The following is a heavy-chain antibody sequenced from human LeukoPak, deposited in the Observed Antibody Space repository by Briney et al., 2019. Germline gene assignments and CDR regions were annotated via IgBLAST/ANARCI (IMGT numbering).Heavy chain of an antibody. V-gene: IGHV1-8*03. CDR1: GYTFTSYD. D-gene: IGHD3-16*02. J-gene: IGHJ3*02. CDR2: MNPNSGNT. CDR3: ARGEMITFGGVIVISTFDI. Sequence: ASVKVSCKASGYTFTSYDINWVRQATGQGLEWMGWMNPNSGNTGYAQKFQGRVTITRNTSISTAYMELSRLTSDDTAVYYCARGEMITFGGVIVISTFDIWGQGTMVTVSS.